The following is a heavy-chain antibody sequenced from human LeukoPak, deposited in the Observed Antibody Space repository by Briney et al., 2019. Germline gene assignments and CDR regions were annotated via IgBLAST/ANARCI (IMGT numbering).Heavy chain of an antibody. V-gene: IGHV4-59*12. Sequence: SETLSLTCTVSGGSISSYYWSWIRQPPGKGLEWIGYIYYSGTTNYNPSLKSRVTISVDTSKNQFSLKLSSVTAADTAVYYCARGTYRTRLDPWGQGTLVTVSS. D-gene: IGHD1-14*01. J-gene: IGHJ5*02. CDR2: IYYSGTT. CDR1: GGSISSYY. CDR3: ARGTYRTRLDP.